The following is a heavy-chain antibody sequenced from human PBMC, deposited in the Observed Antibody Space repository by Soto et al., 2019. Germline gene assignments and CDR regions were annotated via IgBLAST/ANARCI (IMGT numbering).Heavy chain of an antibody. D-gene: IGHD3-22*01. CDR1: GGSVSSGYYY. CDR3: ARVRSSGDSLGY. J-gene: IGHJ4*02. Sequence: QVQLQESGPGLVKPSETLSLTCTVSGGSVSSGYYYWSWIRQPPGKGLEWIGYIYYSGSTNYNPSLKSRVTISVDTSKNQFSLRPSSATAADTAVYYCARVRSSGDSLGYWGQGTLVTVSS. V-gene: IGHV4-61*01. CDR2: IYYSGST.